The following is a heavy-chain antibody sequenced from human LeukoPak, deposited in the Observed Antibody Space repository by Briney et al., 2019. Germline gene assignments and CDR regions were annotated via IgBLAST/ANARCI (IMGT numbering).Heavy chain of an antibody. CDR3: AKPNPIFGVVMPAGGG. J-gene: IGHJ4*02. Sequence: GGSLRLSCAASGFTFSSYSMNWVRQAPGKGLEWVSYISSSSSTIYYADSVKGRFTISRDNSKNTLYLQMNSLRAEDTAVYYCAKPNPIFGVVMPAGGGWGQGTLVTVSS. CDR2: ISSSSSTI. V-gene: IGHV3-48*01. D-gene: IGHD3-3*01. CDR1: GFTFSSYS.